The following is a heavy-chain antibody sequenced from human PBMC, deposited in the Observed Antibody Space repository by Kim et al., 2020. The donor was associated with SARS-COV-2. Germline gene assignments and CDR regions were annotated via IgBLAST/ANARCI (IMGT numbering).Heavy chain of an antibody. CDR3: ARAVYSSGTYSIDS. D-gene: IGHD3-10*01. CDR1: GGPISSYF. J-gene: IGHJ4*02. V-gene: IGHV4-59*01. Sequence: SETLSLTCIVSGGPISSYFWSWIRQPPGKGLEWIGYIDYSGSSDHNPSLKSRVTISVDTSKNQFALKLTSGTAADTAVYYCARAVYSSGTYSIDSWGQGTLVTVSS. CDR2: IDYSGSS.